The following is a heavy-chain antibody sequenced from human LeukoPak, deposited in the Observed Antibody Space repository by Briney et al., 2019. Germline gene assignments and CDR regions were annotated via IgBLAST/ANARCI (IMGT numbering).Heavy chain of an antibody. J-gene: IGHJ6*02. CDR1: GGSISSYY. CDR2: IYYSGST. CDR3: ARAPQVATITGYYYYGMDV. Sequence: PSETLSLTCTVSGGSISSYYWSWIRQPPGKGLEWIGYIYYSGSTNYNPSLKSRVTISVDTSKNQFSLKLSSVTAADTAVYYCARAPQVATITGYYYYGMDVWGQGTTVTVSS. D-gene: IGHD5-12*01. V-gene: IGHV4-59*01.